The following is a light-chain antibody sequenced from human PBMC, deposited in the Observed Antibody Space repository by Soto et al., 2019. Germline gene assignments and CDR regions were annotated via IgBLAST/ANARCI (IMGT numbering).Light chain of an antibody. J-gene: IGLJ1*01. CDR3: SSYTSSDTYF. Sequence: QSALTQPASVSGSPGQSITISCTGTSSDVGGYNHVPWYQQHPGKAPKLMIYDVSNRPSGASNRFSGSKSGSTASLTISALQAEDEAEYYCSSYTSSDTYFFGTGTKVTVL. V-gene: IGLV2-14*01. CDR2: DVS. CDR1: SSDVGGYNH.